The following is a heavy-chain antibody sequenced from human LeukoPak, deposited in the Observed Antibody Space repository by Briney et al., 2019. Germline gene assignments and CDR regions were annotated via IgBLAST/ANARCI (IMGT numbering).Heavy chain of an antibody. CDR1: GFTFSGYG. V-gene: IGHV3-30*03. Sequence: GGSLRLSCAASGFTFSGYGMHWVRQAPGKGLEWVAVISYDGSNKYYADSVKGRFTISRDNSKSTLCLQMNSLRAEDTAVYYCHYYDSSAQGAFDIWGQGTMVTVSS. CDR2: ISYDGSNK. CDR3: HYYDSSAQGAFDI. D-gene: IGHD3-22*01. J-gene: IGHJ3*02.